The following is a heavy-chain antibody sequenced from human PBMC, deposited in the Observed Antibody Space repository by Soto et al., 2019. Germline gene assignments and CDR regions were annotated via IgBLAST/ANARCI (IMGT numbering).Heavy chain of an antibody. D-gene: IGHD6-6*01. CDR1: GYPFTGYY. CDR3: ARVSGIAARPFDY. CDR2: INPNSCGT. J-gene: IGHJ4*02. Sequence: GASVQGSCKASGYPFTGYYMHWVRQAPGQGLEWMGWINPNSCGTNYAQKVQGRVTMTRDTSISTAYMELSRLRSDDTAVYYCARVSGIAARPFDYWGQGTLVTVSS. V-gene: IGHV1-2*02.